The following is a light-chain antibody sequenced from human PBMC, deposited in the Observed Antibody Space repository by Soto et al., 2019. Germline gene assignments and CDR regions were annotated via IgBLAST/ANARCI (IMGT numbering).Light chain of an antibody. CDR2: DAS. CDR1: QRISSW. V-gene: IGKV1-5*01. J-gene: IGKJ1*01. CDR3: QQYKSYSPT. Sequence: DIQMTQSPSTLSASVGDRVIITCRASQRISSWLAWYQQKPGKAPKLLIYDASNLESGVPSRFSGSVSGTEFTLTISSLQPDDFATYYCQQYKSYSPTFGQGTKVEIK.